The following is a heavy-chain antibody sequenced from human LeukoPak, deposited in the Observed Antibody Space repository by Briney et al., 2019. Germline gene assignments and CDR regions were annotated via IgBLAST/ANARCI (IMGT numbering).Heavy chain of an antibody. J-gene: IGHJ3*02. Sequence: SVEVSCKASGFTFTSSAVQWVRQARGQRLEWIGWIVVGSGNTNYAQKIQERVTITRDMSTSTVYMELNTLRSEDTAVYYCAAQSTGWSQDAFDIWGQGTMVTVSS. V-gene: IGHV1-58*01. CDR3: AAQSTGWSQDAFDI. CDR1: GFTFTSSA. CDR2: IVVGSGNT. D-gene: IGHD6-19*01.